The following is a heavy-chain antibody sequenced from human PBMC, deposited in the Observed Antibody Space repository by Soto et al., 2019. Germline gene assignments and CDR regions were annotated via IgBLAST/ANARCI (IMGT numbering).Heavy chain of an antibody. J-gene: IGHJ6*03. Sequence: SETLSLTCTVSGGSISSSSYYWGWIRQPPGKGLEWIGSIYYSGSTYYNPSLESRVTISVDTSKNQFSLKLSSVTAADTAVYYCARKGTVTTYYYMDVWGKGTTVT. CDR2: IYYSGST. D-gene: IGHD4-4*01. V-gene: IGHV4-39*01. CDR1: GGSISSSSYY. CDR3: ARKGTVTTYYYMDV.